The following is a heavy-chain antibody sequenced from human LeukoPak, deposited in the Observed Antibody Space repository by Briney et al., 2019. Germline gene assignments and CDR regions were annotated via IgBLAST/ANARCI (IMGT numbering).Heavy chain of an antibody. CDR1: GFTFSDYW. CDR2: IKSDGTGI. V-gene: IGHV3-74*03. J-gene: IGHJ4*02. Sequence: PGGSLRLSCTASGFTFSDYWMYWVRQAPGKGLAWVSRIKSDGTGILYEDFAEGRFTISRDNAKNALYLQMSSLREEDTAVYYCVRGQTIDFWGQGILVTVSS. CDR3: VRGQTIDF. D-gene: IGHD3-10*01.